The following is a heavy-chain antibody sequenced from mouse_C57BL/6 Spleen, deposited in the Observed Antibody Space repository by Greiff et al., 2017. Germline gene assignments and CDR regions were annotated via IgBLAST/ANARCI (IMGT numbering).Heavy chain of an antibody. J-gene: IGHJ4*01. CDR2: IDPETGGT. Sequence: VQRVESGAELVRPGASVTLSCKASGYTFTDYEMHWVKQTPVHGLEWIGAIDPETGGTAYNQKFKGKAILTADKSSSTAYMELRSLTSEDSAVYYCTRPAQATSYAMDYWGQGTSVTVSS. CDR3: TRPAQATSYAMDY. CDR1: GYTFTDYE. V-gene: IGHV1-15*01. D-gene: IGHD3-2*02.